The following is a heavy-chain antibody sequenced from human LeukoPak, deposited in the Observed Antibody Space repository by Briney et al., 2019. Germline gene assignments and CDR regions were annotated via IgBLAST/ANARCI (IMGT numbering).Heavy chain of an antibody. CDR3: AREYCSSTSCNYYSDY. J-gene: IGHJ4*02. CDR1: GYTFTGYY. CDR2: TNPNNGGT. D-gene: IGHD2-2*01. Sequence: ASVKVSCKASGYTFTGYYMHWVRQAPGQGLEWMGRTNPNNGGTNYAQKFQGRVTMTRDTSISTAYMELSRLRSDDTAMYYCAREYCSSTSCNYYSDYWGQGTLVTVSS. V-gene: IGHV1-2*06.